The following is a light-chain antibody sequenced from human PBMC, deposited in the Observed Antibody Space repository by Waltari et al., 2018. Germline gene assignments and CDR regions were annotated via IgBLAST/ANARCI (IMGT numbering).Light chain of an antibody. CDR2: DAS. CDR1: QSISRS. CDR3: QKYGSLPAT. V-gene: IGKV3-20*01. J-gene: IGKJ1*01. Sequence: EIMLTQSPGTLSLSPGERATLSCRASQSISRSLAWYQQKPGQAPRLLIYDASSRATGIPDRCSGSGSGTDFSLTISRLEPEDFAVYYCQKYGSLPATFGQGTKVEIK.